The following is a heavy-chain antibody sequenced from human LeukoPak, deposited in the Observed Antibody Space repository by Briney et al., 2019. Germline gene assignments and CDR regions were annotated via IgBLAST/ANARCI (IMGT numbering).Heavy chain of an antibody. V-gene: IGHV3-21*01. CDR1: GFTFKTYT. CDR3: ASLMGRIDY. J-gene: IGHJ4*02. D-gene: IGHD3-10*01. Sequence: GGSLRLSCAASGFTFKTYTMHWVRQAPGMGLEWVSSISSSSSYIFYADSVKGRFTISRDNAKNSLYLQMNSLRAEDTAVYYCASLMGRIDYWGQGTLVTVSS. CDR2: ISSSSSYI.